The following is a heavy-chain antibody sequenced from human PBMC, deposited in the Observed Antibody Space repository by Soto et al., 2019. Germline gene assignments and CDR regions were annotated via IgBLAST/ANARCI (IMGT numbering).Heavy chain of an antibody. V-gene: IGHV4-4*02. CDR3: ARRIALSGTAGAPGD. Sequence: QVQLQESGPGLVKPSGTLSLTCGVSRGSVSSNNWWTWVRQPPGKGLEWIGEIYQTGTTNYNPSLQSRVTISLDKSNNHFSLKLNSVTVADTAVYYCARRIALSGTAGAPGDWGQGTLVIVSS. J-gene: IGHJ4*02. CDR2: IYQTGTT. D-gene: IGHD6-19*01. CDR1: RGSVSSNNW.